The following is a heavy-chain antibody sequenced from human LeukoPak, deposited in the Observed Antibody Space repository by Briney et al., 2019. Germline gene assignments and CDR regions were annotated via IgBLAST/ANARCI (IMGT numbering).Heavy chain of an antibody. Sequence: PGGSLRLSCAASGFTFSSYSMNWVRQAPGKGLEWVSSISSSSSYIYYADSVKGRFTISRDNAKNSLYLQMNSLRDEDTAVYYCARDLKGIAARPGPDLDYWGQGTLVTVSS. J-gene: IGHJ4*02. CDR3: ARDLKGIAARPGPDLDY. D-gene: IGHD6-6*01. V-gene: IGHV3-21*01. CDR2: ISSSSSYI. CDR1: GFTFSSYS.